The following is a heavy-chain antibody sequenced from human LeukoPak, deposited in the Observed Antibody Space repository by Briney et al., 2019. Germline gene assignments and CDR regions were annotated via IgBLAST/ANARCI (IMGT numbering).Heavy chain of an antibody. CDR3: ARVGSSWYAAVSYFDY. J-gene: IGHJ4*02. V-gene: IGHV1-2*02. Sequence: ASVKASCKASGYTFTGYYMHWVRQAPGQGLEWMGWINPNSGGTNYAQKFQGRVTMTRDTSISTAYMELSRLRSDDTAVYYCARVGSSWYAAVSYFDYWGQGTLVTVSS. D-gene: IGHD6-13*01. CDR1: GYTFTGYY. CDR2: INPNSGGT.